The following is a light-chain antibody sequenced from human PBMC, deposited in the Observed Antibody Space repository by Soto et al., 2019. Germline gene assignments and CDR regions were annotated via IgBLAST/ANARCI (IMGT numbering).Light chain of an antibody. Sequence: EIVLTQSPGTLSLSPGEGATLSCRASQTVSSNYLAWYQQKPGQAPRLLMYAASSRAAGIPDRFSGSGSGTDFTLTITSLEPDDFAVYYCQQYGASPRTFGQGTKVEI. CDR3: QQYGASPRT. CDR1: QTVSSNY. V-gene: IGKV3-20*01. CDR2: AAS. J-gene: IGKJ1*01.